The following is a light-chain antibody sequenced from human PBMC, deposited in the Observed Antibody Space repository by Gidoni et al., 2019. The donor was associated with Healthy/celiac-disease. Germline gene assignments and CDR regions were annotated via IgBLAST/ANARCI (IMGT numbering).Light chain of an antibody. V-gene: IGLV2-14*01. CDR2: EVS. CDR1: SSDVGGYNY. CDR3: SSYTSSSTLEV. J-gene: IGLJ2*01. Sequence: QSALTQPASVSGPPGQSITISCTGTSSDVGGYNYVSWYQQHPGKAPKLMIYEVSTRPSGVSNRFSGSKSGNTASLTISGLQAEDEADYYCSSYTSSSTLEVFGGGTKLTVL.